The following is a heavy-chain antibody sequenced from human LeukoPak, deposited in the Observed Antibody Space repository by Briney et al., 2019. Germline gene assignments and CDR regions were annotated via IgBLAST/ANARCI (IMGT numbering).Heavy chain of an antibody. CDR2: IIPILVIA. J-gene: IGHJ5*02. Sequence: SVKVSCKASGGTFSRYAISWVRQAPGQGLEWIGRIIPILVIANYAQKFEGRVTITADKSTSTAYMDLNSLISDDTGVYYFAIIQGLAVAGTVYNWLDPWGEGTLVSVS. D-gene: IGHD6-19*01. V-gene: IGHV1-69*04. CDR1: GGTFSRYA. CDR3: AIIQGLAVAGTVYNWLDP.